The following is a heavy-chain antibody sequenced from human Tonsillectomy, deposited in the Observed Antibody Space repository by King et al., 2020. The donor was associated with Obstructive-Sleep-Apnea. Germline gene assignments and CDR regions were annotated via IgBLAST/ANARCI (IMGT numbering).Heavy chain of an antibody. D-gene: IGHD3-22*01. J-gene: IGHJ4*02. V-gene: IGHV5-51*01. CDR2: IYPDDSDT. Sequence: VQLVESGAEVKKPGESLKISCKGSGYSFTSNWIGWVRQMPGKGLEWMGIIYPDDSDTEYSPSFQGQVTTSADKSIKTAFLRWSSLRASDTAMYYCTLYDSSGYAPYWGQGTLVTVSS. CDR3: TLYDSSGYAPY. CDR1: GYSFTSNW.